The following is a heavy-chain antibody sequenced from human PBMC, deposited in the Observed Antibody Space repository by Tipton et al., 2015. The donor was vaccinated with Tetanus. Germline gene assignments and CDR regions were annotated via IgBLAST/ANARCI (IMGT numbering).Heavy chain of an antibody. CDR2: ISGSGGST. V-gene: IGHV3-23*01. J-gene: IGHJ4*02. CDR1: GFTFSSYA. Sequence: SLRLSCAASGFTFSSYAMSWVRQAPGKGLEWVSAISGSGGSTYYADSVKGRFTISRDNSKNTLYLQMNSLRAEDTAVYYCARVPPGELRELDYWGQGTLVTVSS. CDR3: ARVPPGELRELDY. D-gene: IGHD1-26*01.